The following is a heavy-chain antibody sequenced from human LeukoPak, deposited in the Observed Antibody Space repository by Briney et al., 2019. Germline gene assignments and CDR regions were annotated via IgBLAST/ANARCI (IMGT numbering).Heavy chain of an antibody. V-gene: IGHV1-2*02. CDR1: GYTFTGYY. Sequence: GASVKVSCKASGYTFTGYYMHWVRQAPGQGLEWMGWINPNSGSTNYAQKFQGRVTMTRDTSISTAYMELSRLRSDDTAVYYCARAIAVADMNWFDPWGQGTLVTVSS. J-gene: IGHJ5*02. CDR3: ARAIAVADMNWFDP. D-gene: IGHD6-19*01. CDR2: INPNSGST.